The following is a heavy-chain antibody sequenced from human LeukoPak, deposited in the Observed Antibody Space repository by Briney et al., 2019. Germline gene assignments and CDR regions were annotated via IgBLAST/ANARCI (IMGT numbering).Heavy chain of an antibody. CDR1: GCTFTGYY. Sequence: GASVKVSCKASGCTFTGYYMHWVRQAPGQGLEWMGRINPNSGGTNYAQKFQGRVTMTRDTSISTAYMELSRLRSDDTAVYYCAREGAGRDGYNLMFGYWGQGTLVTVSS. V-gene: IGHV1-2*06. CDR3: AREGAGRDGYNLMFGY. J-gene: IGHJ4*02. CDR2: INPNSGGT. D-gene: IGHD5-24*01.